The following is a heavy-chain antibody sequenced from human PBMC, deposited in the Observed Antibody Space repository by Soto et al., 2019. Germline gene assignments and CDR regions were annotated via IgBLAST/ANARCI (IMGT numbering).Heavy chain of an antibody. CDR2: ISGSGGST. D-gene: IGHD1-20*01. CDR3: ATVHNTSRSFDY. J-gene: IGHJ4*02. CDR1: GFSFSEYT. V-gene: IGHV3-23*01. Sequence: PGGSLRLSCVASGFSFSEYTLSWVRQAPGKGLDWVSAISGSGGSTYYADSVKGRFTISRDNSKNTLDLQMSNLRAEDTAVYYCATVHNTSRSFDYWGQGTLVTVSS.